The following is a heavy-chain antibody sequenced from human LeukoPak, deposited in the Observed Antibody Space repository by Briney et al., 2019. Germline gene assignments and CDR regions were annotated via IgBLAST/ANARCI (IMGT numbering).Heavy chain of an antibody. J-gene: IGHJ4*02. CDR3: ARHKDSGDYPLDY. V-gene: IGHV4-61*01. D-gene: IGHD4-17*01. CDR1: GVSVSSGSYY. CDR2: IYYSGST. Sequence: SETLSLTCTVSGVSVSSGSYYWSWIRQPPGKGLEWIGYIYYSGSTNYNPSLKSRLIMSLDTSKNHFSLKLNSVTAADTAVYYCARHKDSGDYPLDYWGQGILVSVSS.